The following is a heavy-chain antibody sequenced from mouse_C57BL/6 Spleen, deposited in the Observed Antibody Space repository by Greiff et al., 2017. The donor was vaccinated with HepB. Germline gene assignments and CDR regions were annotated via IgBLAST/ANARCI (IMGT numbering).Heavy chain of an antibody. CDR3: ARTGYDYWYFDV. Sequence: QVQLQQPGAELVMPGASVKLSCKASGYTFTSYWMHWVKQRPGQGLEWIGEIDPSDSYTNYNQKFKGKSTLTVDKSSSTAYMQLSSLTSEDSAVYYCARTGYDYWYFDVWGTGTTVTVSS. CDR1: GYTFTSYW. D-gene: IGHD2-3*01. J-gene: IGHJ1*03. CDR2: IDPSDSYT. V-gene: IGHV1-69*01.